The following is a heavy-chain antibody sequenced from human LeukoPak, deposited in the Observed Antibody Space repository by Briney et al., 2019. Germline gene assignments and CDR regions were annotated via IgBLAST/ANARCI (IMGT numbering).Heavy chain of an antibody. CDR3: ARAASWGDYFDY. CDR1: GFTFSSYG. CDR2: IRYDGSNK. V-gene: IGHV3-30*02. D-gene: IGHD3-16*01. Sequence: PGGSLRLSCAASGFTFSSYGMHWVRQAPGKGLEWVAFIRYDGSNKYYADSVKGRFTISRDNAKNTLYLQMNSLRAEDTAVYYCARAASWGDYFDYWGQGTLVTVSS. J-gene: IGHJ4*02.